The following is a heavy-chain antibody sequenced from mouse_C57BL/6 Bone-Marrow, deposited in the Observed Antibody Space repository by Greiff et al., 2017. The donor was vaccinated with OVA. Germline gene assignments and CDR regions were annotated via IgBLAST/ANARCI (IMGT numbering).Heavy chain of an antibody. CDR2: ISSGGSYT. CDR3: ARGITTVVAKAY. CDR1: GFTFSSYG. Sequence: EVQLVESGGDLVKPGGSLKLSCAASGFTFSSYGMSWVRQTPDQRLEWVATISSGGSYTYYPDSVKGRFTISRDNAKNTLYLQMSILKSEDTAMYFCARGITTVVAKAYWGQGTLVTVSA. J-gene: IGHJ3*01. D-gene: IGHD1-1*01. V-gene: IGHV5-6*01.